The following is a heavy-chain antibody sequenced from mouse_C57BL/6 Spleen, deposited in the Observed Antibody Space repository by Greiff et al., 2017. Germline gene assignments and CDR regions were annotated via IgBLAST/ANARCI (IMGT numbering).Heavy chain of an antibody. CDR2: INPYNGGT. CDR1: GYTFIDYY. Sequence: EVKVVESGPVLVKPGASVKMSCKASGYTFIDYYMNWVKQSHGKSLEWIGVINPYNGGTSYNQKFKGKATLTVDKSSSTAYMELNSLTSEDSAVYYCARYDYYGSFFYYWGQGTTLTVSS. J-gene: IGHJ2*01. CDR3: ARYDYYGSFFYY. D-gene: IGHD1-1*01. V-gene: IGHV1-19*01.